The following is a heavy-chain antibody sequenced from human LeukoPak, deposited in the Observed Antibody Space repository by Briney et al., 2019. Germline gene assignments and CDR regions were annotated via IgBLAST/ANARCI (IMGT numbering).Heavy chain of an antibody. D-gene: IGHD2-15*01. CDR3: ARDIGGWWGPIDY. Sequence: ASVKVSCTASGYTFTGYYMHWVRQAPGQGLEWMGWINPNSGGTNYAQKFQGRVTMTRDTSISTAYMELSRLRSDDTAVYYCARDIGGWWGPIDYWGQGTLVTVSS. J-gene: IGHJ4*02. CDR1: GYTFTGYY. CDR2: INPNSGGT. V-gene: IGHV1-2*02.